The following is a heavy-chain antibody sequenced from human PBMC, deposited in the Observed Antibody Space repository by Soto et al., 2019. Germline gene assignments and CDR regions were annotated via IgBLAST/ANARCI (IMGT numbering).Heavy chain of an antibody. Sequence: ESVGGVVQPGRSLRLSCAASGFTFSSYAMHWVRQAPGKGLEWVAVISYDGSNKYYADSVKGRFTISRDNSKNTLYLQMNSLRAEDTAVYYCARGGYCSSTSCYSGGGMDVWGQGTTVTVSS. V-gene: IGHV3-30-3*01. CDR3: ARGGYCSSTSCYSGGGMDV. D-gene: IGHD2-2*01. J-gene: IGHJ6*02. CDR2: ISYDGSNK. CDR1: GFTFSSYA.